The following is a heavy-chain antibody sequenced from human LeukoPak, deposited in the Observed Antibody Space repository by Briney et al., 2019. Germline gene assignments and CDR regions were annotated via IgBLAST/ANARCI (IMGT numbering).Heavy chain of an antibody. Sequence: SETLSLTCAVYGGSFSGYYWSWIRQPPGKGLEWIGEIKHSGSTNYNPSLKSRVTISVDTSKNQFSLKLSSVTAADTAVYYCARGAPVEPWGQGTLVTVSS. CDR3: ARGAPVEP. CDR2: IKHSGST. V-gene: IGHV4-34*01. CDR1: GGSFSGYY. J-gene: IGHJ5*02. D-gene: IGHD5-24*01.